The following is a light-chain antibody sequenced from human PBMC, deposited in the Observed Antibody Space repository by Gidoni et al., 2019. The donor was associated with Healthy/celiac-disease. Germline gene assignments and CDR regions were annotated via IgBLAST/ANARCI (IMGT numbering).Light chain of an antibody. CDR3: QVWDISSDHVV. J-gene: IGLJ2*01. CDR1: NIGSKS. V-gene: IGLV3-21*04. Sequence: SYVLTQPPSVSVAPGKTARITCGGNNIGSKSVHRYQQQPGQAPVLVIYYDSDRPSGLPERFSGSNSGNTATLTISMVEAGDEADYDCQVWDISSDHVVFAGGTTLTVL. CDR2: YDS.